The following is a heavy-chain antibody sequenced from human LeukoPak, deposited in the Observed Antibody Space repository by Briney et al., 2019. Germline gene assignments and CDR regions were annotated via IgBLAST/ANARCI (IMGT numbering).Heavy chain of an antibody. CDR2: IYYSGST. D-gene: IGHD1-26*01. Sequence: SETLSLTCTVSGGSISSYYWSWIRQPPGKGLEWIGYIYYSGSTNYNPSLKSRVTISVDTSKNQFSLKLSSVTAADTAVYYCARDSGTHQDWYFDLWGRGTLVTVSS. CDR3: ARDSGTHQDWYFDL. CDR1: GGSISSYY. J-gene: IGHJ2*01. V-gene: IGHV4-59*12.